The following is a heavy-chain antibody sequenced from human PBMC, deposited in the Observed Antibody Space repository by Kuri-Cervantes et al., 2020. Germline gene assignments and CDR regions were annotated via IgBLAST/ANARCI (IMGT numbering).Heavy chain of an antibody. CDR3: AREASSSWFDP. Sequence: GGSLRLSCAASGFTFSSYWMNWVRQAPGKGLEWVANIKQDGSEKYYVDSVKGRFTISRDNAKNSLYLQMNSLRAEDTAVYYCAREASSSWFDPWGQGTLVTVSS. D-gene: IGHD6-13*01. CDR2: IKQDGSEK. CDR1: GFTFSSYW. V-gene: IGHV3-7*01. J-gene: IGHJ5*02.